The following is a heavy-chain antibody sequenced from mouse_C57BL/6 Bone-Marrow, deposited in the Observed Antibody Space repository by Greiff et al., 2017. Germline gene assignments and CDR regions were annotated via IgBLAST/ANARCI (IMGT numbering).Heavy chain of an antibody. CDR3: ARRDLLRRDYYAMDY. CDR1: GYTFTSYW. J-gene: IGHJ4*01. CDR2: IYPSDSET. V-gene: IGHV1-61*01. D-gene: IGHD1-1*01. Sequence: QVQLQQPGAELVRPGSSVKLSCKASGYTFTSYWMDRVKQRPGQGLEWIGNIYPSDSETHYNQKFKDKATLTVDKSSSTAYMQLSSLTSEDSAVYYCARRDLLRRDYYAMDYWGQGTSVTVSS.